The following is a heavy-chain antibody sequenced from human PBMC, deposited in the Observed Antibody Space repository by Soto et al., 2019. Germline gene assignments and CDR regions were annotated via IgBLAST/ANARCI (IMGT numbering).Heavy chain of an antibody. D-gene: IGHD5-18*01. CDR1: GGTFSSYA. CDR3: ARRGNTAMVPGYGMDV. V-gene: IGHV1-69*06. CDR2: IIPIFGTA. J-gene: IGHJ6*02. Sequence: SVKVSCKASGGTFSSYAISWVRQAPGQGLEWMGGIIPIFGTANYAQKFQGRVTITADKSTSTAYMELSSLRSEDTAVYYCARRGNTAMVPGYGMDVWGQGTTVTVSS.